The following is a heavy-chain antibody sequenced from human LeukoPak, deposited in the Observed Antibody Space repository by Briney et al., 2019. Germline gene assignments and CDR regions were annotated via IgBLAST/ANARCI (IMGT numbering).Heavy chain of an antibody. J-gene: IGHJ4*02. D-gene: IGHD6-19*01. V-gene: IGHV4-39*01. CDR2: IYYSGST. Sequence: PSETLSLTCTVSGGSISSSSYYWGWIRQPPGQGLEWIGSIYYSGSTYYNPSLKSRVTISVDTSKNQFSLKLSSVTAADTAVYYCARRGWYYFDYWGQGTLVTVSS. CDR3: ARRGWYYFDY. CDR1: GGSISSSSYY.